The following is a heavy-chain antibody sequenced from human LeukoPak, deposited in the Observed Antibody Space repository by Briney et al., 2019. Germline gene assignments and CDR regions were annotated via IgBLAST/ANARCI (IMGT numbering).Heavy chain of an antibody. V-gene: IGHV3-30*03. Sequence: GGSLRLSCAASGFTFSRYGMHWVRQAPGKGLEWVAVIPYDGKNKYYADSVKGRFTISRDNSKNTLYLQMSSLRAEDTAIYYCASHWAQQVVSDYWGQGTLVTVSS. D-gene: IGHD6-13*01. CDR2: IPYDGKNK. CDR1: GFTFSRYG. CDR3: ASHWAQQVVSDY. J-gene: IGHJ4*02.